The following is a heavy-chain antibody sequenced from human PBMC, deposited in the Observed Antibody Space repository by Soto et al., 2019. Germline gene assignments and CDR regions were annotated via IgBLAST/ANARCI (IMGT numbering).Heavy chain of an antibody. V-gene: IGHV3-53*01. CDR1: GFSFSGKNY. D-gene: IGHD1-1*01. J-gene: IGHJ3*02. Sequence: GSLRLSCAASGFSFSGKNYLTWVRQAPGKGLEWVSALYSSDGTYYADSVKGRFSVSRDNSKNTFYLQLHSLRPEDTVLYFCATWLQREHAFDIWGLGTMVTVSS. CDR2: LYSSDGT. CDR3: ATWLQREHAFDI.